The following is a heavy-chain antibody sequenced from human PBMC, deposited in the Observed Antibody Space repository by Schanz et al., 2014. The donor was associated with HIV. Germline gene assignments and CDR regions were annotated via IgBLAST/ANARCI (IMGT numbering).Heavy chain of an antibody. CDR3: AKDRNYYDDKYWGKGNYYYYYGMDV. Sequence: QMQLVESGGGVVQPGRSLRLSCAASGFSFDNYGMHWVRQAPGKGLEWVAVISYDGTNKKYEDSVKGRLTISRDNSKNTLYLQMKSPRAADTAVYYCAKDRNYYDDKYWGKGNYYYYYGMDVWGQGTTVIVSS. CDR2: ISYDGTNK. V-gene: IGHV3-30*18. J-gene: IGHJ6*02. CDR1: GFSFDNYG. D-gene: IGHD3-22*01.